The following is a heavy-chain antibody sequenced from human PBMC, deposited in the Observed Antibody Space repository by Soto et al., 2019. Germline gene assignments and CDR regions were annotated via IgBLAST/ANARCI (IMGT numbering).Heavy chain of an antibody. CDR2: IIPSSATS. D-gene: IGHD4-17*01. CDR3: AREGRVLVPTTVNSDYYYYAMDV. CDR1: GDTFSTYT. V-gene: IGHV1-69*12. Sequence: QVQLVQSGAEVKKPGSSVKVSCKASGDTFSTYTITWMRQAPGQGLEWMGGIIPSSATSKYAQKFQGRVTITADESTSTVYMELSTLRTDDTAVYYCAREGRVLVPTTVNSDYYYYAMDVWGQGTTVTVSS. J-gene: IGHJ6*02.